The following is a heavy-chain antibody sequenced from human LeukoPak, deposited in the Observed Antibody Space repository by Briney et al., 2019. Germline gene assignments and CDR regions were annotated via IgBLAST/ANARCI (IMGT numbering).Heavy chain of an antibody. J-gene: IGHJ4*02. CDR2: ISGSGADT. D-gene: IGHD3-10*01. CDR1: GFTFSSYA. V-gene: IGHV3-23*01. Sequence: GGSLRLSCAASGFTFSSYAMSWVRQAPGKGLECVSAISGSGADTYYADSVKGRFTISRDNSKITVYLQMNSLRAEDTAVYYCAKPHYSGSGSYSREDYWGQGTLVTVSS. CDR3: AKPHYSGSGSYSREDY.